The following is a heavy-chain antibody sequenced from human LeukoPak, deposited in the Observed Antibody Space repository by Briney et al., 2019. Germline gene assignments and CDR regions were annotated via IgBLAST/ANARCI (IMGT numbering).Heavy chain of an antibody. CDR1: GFTFSSYA. Sequence: GGSLRLSCAASGFTFSSYAMSWVRQAPGKGLEWVSAISGSGGSTYYADSVKGRFTISRDNSKNTLYLQMNGLRVEDTAVYYCVREGPRGLAFDIWGQGAMVTVSS. V-gene: IGHV3-23*01. CDR2: ISGSGGST. D-gene: IGHD3/OR15-3a*01. CDR3: VREGPRGLAFDI. J-gene: IGHJ3*02.